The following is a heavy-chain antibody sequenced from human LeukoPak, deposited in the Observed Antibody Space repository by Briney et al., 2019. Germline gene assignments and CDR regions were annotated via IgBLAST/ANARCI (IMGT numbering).Heavy chain of an antibody. CDR1: GFTFSTYG. CDR2: NSGGSS. V-gene: IGHV3-23*01. CDR3: AKDLGSSGWYIDY. J-gene: IGHJ4*02. D-gene: IGHD6-19*01. Sequence: GGSLRLSCAASGFTFSTYGVYWVRQAPGKGLEWVSSNSGGSSYYADSVKGRFTISRDNSKNTLYLQMNSLRAVDTAVYYCAKDLGSSGWYIDYWGQGTLVTVSS.